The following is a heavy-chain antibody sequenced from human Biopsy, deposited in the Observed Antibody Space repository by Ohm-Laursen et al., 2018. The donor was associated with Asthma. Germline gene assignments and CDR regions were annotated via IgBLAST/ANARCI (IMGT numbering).Heavy chain of an antibody. CDR3: ARGPNYHGSGRAPIGMDV. V-gene: IGHV4-59*01. CDR2: IYFSGNT. CDR1: GGSITSFY. D-gene: IGHD3-10*01. J-gene: IGHJ6*02. Sequence: GTLSLTCTVSGGSITSFYWSWIRQPPGRGLEWIGYIYFSGNTNYNPSLKSRVTISVDTSKNQFSLRLNSVTAADTAVYYCARGPNYHGSGRAPIGMDVWGQGTTVTVSS.